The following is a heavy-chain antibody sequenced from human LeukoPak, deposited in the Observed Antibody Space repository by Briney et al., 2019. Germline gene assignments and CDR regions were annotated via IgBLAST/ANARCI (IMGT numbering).Heavy chain of an antibody. Sequence: GGSLRLSCAASGFTVSSNYMSWVRQAPGKGLEWVAVIWYDGSNKYYADSVKSRFTISRDNSKNTLYLQMNSLRAEDTAVYYCARFIPLVGFDPWGQGTLVTVSS. D-gene: IGHD1-26*01. CDR2: IWYDGSNK. CDR1: GFTVSSNY. J-gene: IGHJ5*02. V-gene: IGHV3-33*08. CDR3: ARFIPLVGFDP.